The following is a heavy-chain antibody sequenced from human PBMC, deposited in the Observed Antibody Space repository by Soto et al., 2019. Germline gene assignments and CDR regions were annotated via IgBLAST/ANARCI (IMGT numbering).Heavy chain of an antibody. V-gene: IGHV4-59*12. CDR2: IYYSGST. Sequence: PSETLSLTCTVSGGSISPYYWSWIRQPPGKGLEWIGYIYYSGSTSYNPSLKSRVTIAVDTSKNQFSLKLSSVTAEDTAVYYCARDLDYYDSSGLLGPQYFQHWGQGTLVTVS. CDR1: GGSISPYY. D-gene: IGHD3-22*01. CDR3: ARDLDYYDSSGLLGPQYFQH. J-gene: IGHJ1*01.